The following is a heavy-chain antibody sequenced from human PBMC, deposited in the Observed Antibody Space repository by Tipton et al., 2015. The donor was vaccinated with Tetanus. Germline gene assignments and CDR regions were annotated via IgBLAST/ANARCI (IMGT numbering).Heavy chain of an antibody. CDR3: ARRRYTWNRGGFDM. D-gene: IGHD1-20*01. V-gene: IGHV4-34*01. Sequence: TLSLTCTVSGDSMTRYYWSRIRQPPGKGLEWIGEINHSGSINYNPSLKSRVTISVDPSKNQFSLRVNSVTAADTAVFYCARRRYTWNRGGFDMWGQGTMVTVSS. J-gene: IGHJ3*02. CDR2: INHSGSI. CDR1: GDSMTRYY.